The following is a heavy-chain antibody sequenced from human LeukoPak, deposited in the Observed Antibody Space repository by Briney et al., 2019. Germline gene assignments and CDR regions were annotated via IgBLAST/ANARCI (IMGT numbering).Heavy chain of an antibody. V-gene: IGHV6-1*01. CDR3: ARSGSLFDYDRKFRIVAFDY. Sequence: SQTLSLTCAISGDSVSSNSAAWNWIRQSPSRGLEWLGRTYYRSKWYNDYAVSVKSRITINPDTSKNQFSLKLSSVTAADTAVYYCARSGSLFDYDRKFRIVAFDYWGQGTLVTVSS. CDR2: TYYRSKWYN. D-gene: IGHD3-22*01. J-gene: IGHJ4*02. CDR1: GDSVSSNSAA.